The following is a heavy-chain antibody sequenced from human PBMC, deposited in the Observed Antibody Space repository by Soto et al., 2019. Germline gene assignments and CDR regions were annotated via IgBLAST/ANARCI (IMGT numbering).Heavy chain of an antibody. Sequence: GGSLRLSCAASGFTFSSYAMSWVRQAPGKGLEWVSAISGSGGSTYYADSVKGRFPISRDNSKNTLYLQMNSLRAEDTAVYYCAKFSRSGRGYYYYGMDVWGQGTTVTVSS. J-gene: IGHJ6*02. CDR1: GFTFSSYA. D-gene: IGHD2-15*01. CDR3: AKFSRSGRGYYYYGMDV. V-gene: IGHV3-23*01. CDR2: ISGSGGST.